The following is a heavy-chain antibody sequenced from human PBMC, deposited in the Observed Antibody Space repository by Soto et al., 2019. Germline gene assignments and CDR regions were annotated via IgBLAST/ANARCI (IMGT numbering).Heavy chain of an antibody. V-gene: IGHV3-23*01. Sequence: GGSLRLSCAASGFTFSSYAMSWVRQAPGKGLEWVSAISGSGGSTYYADSVKGRFTISRDNSKNTLYLQMNSLRAEDTAVYYCAKHGNYGDYDYYYYYMDVWGKGTTVTVSS. D-gene: IGHD4-17*01. CDR1: GFTFSSYA. CDR3: AKHGNYGDYDYYYYYMDV. J-gene: IGHJ6*03. CDR2: ISGSGGST.